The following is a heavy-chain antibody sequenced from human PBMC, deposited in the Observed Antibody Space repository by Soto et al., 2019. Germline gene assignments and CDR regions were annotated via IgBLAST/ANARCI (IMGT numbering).Heavy chain of an antibody. V-gene: IGHV3-23*01. CDR2: IRGSDGRT. CDR1: GFIFSSYA. D-gene: IGHD6-6*01. Sequence: GGSLRLSCAASGFIFSSYAMTWVRQAPGKGLEWVSTIRGSDGRTFYADSVKGRFSISRDNSRSTLYVQMNSLRAEDTAVYYCAKYSDSSGDYYYGLDVWGQGTTVTVSS. J-gene: IGHJ6*02. CDR3: AKYSDSSGDYYYGLDV.